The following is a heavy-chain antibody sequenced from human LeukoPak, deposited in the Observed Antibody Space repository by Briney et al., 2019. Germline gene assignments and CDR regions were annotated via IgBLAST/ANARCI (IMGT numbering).Heavy chain of an antibody. CDR3: ARVDTAMETLFDY. Sequence: ASVKVSFKASGYTFTSYGINWVRQAPGQGLEWMGWISAYNGNTNYAQKLQGRVSMTTDTSTSTAYMELRSLRSDDTAVYYCARVDTAMETLFDYWGQGTLVTVSS. CDR1: GYTFTSYG. CDR2: ISAYNGNT. D-gene: IGHD5-18*01. V-gene: IGHV1-18*01. J-gene: IGHJ4*02.